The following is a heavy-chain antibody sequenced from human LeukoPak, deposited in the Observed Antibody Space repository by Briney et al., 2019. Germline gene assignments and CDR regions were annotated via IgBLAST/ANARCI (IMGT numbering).Heavy chain of an antibody. V-gene: IGHV4-39*01. CDR3: ARRRSSVSSFDP. CDR1: GVSISSSKYY. J-gene: IGHJ5*02. Sequence: SEILSLTCTVSGVSISSSKYYWGWIRQPPGQGLEWIGIIYYSGSTYYNPSLKSRVTISVDTSKNQFSLKLSSVTAADTAVYYCARRRSSVSSFDPWGQGTLVTVSS. CDR2: IYYSGST. D-gene: IGHD4-11*01.